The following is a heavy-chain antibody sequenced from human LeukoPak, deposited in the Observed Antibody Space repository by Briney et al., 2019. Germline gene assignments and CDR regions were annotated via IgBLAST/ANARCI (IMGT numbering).Heavy chain of an antibody. CDR2: INHSGST. J-gene: IGHJ5*02. CDR3: ARRRITIFGVVIISWFDP. D-gene: IGHD3-3*01. Sequence: SETLSLTCAVYGGSFSGYYWSWIRQPPGKGLEWIGEINHSGSTNYNPSLKSRVTISVDTSKNQFSLKLSSVTAADTAMYYCARRRITIFGVVIISWFDPWGQGTLVTVSS. V-gene: IGHV4-34*01. CDR1: GGSFSGYY.